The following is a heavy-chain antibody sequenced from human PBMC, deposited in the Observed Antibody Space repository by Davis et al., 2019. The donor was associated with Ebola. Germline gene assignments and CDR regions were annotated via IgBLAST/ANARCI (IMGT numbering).Heavy chain of an antibody. D-gene: IGHD2-2*02. V-gene: IGHV5-51*01. J-gene: IGHJ4*02. CDR3: ARPGYCSSTSCYMGGFDY. CDR2: IYPGDSDT. CDR1: GYSFTSYW. Sequence: GESLKISCKGSGYSFTSYWIGWVRQMPGKGLEWMGIIYPGDSDTRYSPSFQGQVTISADKSISTAYLQWSSLKASDTAMYYCARPGYCSSTSCYMGGFDYWGQGTLVTVSS.